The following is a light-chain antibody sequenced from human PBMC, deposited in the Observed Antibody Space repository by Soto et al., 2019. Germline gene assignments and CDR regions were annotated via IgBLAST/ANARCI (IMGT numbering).Light chain of an antibody. V-gene: IGLV1-47*01. Sequence: QSVLTQPPSASETPGQRVTISCSGSSSNIGGNYVYWYQQLPGTAPKLLIYKDNQRPSGVPDRVSGSKSGTSASLAISGLRSEDEADYYCAAWDDSLSGVVFGGGTKLTVL. CDR1: SSNIGGNY. J-gene: IGLJ2*01. CDR2: KDN. CDR3: AAWDDSLSGVV.